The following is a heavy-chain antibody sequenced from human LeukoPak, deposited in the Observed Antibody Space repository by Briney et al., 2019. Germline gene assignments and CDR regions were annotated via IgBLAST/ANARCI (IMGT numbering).Heavy chain of an antibody. CDR1: GGSISNYY. CDR2: IYYSGST. V-gene: IGHV4-59*01. D-gene: IGHD3-22*01. CDR3: AGALGYYDY. J-gene: IGHJ4*02. Sequence: SETLSLTCTVSGGSISNYYWSWIRQPPGKGLECIGYIYYSGSTNYNPSLTSRVTISLDTSKNQFSLKLTSVTAADTALYNCAGALGYYDYWGQGTRVTVSS.